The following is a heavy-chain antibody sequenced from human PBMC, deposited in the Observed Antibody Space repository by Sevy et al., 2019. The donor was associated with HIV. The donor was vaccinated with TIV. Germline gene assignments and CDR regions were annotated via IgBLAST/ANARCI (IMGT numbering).Heavy chain of an antibody. CDR2: INANNGGT. Sequence: ASVKVSCKSSGYTFTGYYMHWVRQAPGQGLEWMGWINANNGGTNYAQRFQGRVTMTRDTSITTAYMELSRLTSDDTAVYYCTRQDSSASDIWGQGTVVTISS. V-gene: IGHV1-2*02. J-gene: IGHJ3*02. CDR3: TRQDSSASDI. CDR1: GYTFTGYY. D-gene: IGHD2-15*01.